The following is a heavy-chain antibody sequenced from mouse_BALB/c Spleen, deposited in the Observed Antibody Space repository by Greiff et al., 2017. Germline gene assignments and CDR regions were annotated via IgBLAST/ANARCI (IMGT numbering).Heavy chain of an antibody. CDR1: GYTFTSYW. Sequence: QVQLKQPGAELVKPGASVKLSCKASGYTFTSYWMHWVKQRPGQGLEWIGEIDPSDSYTNYNQKFKGKATLTVDKSSSTAYMQLSSLTSEDSAVYYCAITTVVATKGDYFDYWGQGTTLTVSS. CDR3: AITTVVATKGDYFDY. D-gene: IGHD1-1*01. V-gene: IGHV1-69*02. CDR2: IDPSDSYT. J-gene: IGHJ2*01.